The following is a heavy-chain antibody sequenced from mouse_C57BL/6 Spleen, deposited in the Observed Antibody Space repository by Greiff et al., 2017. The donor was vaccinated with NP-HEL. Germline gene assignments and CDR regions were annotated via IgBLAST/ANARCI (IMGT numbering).Heavy chain of an antibody. CDR3: ASSGYGNLYAMDY. J-gene: IGHJ4*01. Sequence: EVQLQQSVAELVRPGASVKLSCTASGFNIKNTYMHWVKQRPEQGLEWIGRIDPANGNTKYAPKFQGKATITANTSSNTSYLQISILTSEDTAIYYCASSGYGNLYAMDYWGQGTSVTVSS. D-gene: IGHD2-10*02. CDR2: IDPANGNT. V-gene: IGHV14-3*01. CDR1: GFNIKNTY.